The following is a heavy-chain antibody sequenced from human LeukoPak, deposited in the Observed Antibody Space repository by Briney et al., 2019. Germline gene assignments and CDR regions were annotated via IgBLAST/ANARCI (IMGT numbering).Heavy chain of an antibody. CDR3: ACTSGYDFSSYYYYYMDV. Sequence: KTGGSLRLSCAASGFTFSSYSMNWVRQAPGKGLEWVSSISSGSSYIYCADSVKGRFTISRDNAKNSLYLQMNSLSAEDTAVYYCACTSGYDFSSYYYYYMDVWGKGTTVTVSS. J-gene: IGHJ6*03. V-gene: IGHV3-21*01. CDR2: ISSGSSYI. D-gene: IGHD5-12*01. CDR1: GFTFSSYS.